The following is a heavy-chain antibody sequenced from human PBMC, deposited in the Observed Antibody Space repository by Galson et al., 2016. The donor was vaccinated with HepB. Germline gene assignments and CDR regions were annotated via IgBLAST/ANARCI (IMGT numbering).Heavy chain of an antibody. CDR3: ARGGSVEGTSDL. CDR1: GYTFSNYG. D-gene: IGHD3-10*01. V-gene: IGHV1-18*01. Sequence: SVKVSCKASGYTFSNYGITWVRQAPGQGLEWLCWISAFNGEERYAQNVRDRVSMTTDTSTSTVYMELRSLRSGDTAMYFCARGGSVEGTSDLWGQGTLVIVSS. CDR2: ISAFNGEE. J-gene: IGHJ4*02.